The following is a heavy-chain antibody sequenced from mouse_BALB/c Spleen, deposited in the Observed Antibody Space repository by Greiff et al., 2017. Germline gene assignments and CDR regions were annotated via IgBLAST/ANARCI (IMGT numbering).Heavy chain of an antibody. CDR1: GFTFSSYA. CDR3: ASEGYFTAMDY. CDR2: ISSGGSYT. Sequence: EVQVVESGGGLVKLGGSLKLSCAASGFTFSSYAMSWVRQSPEKRLEWVAEISSGGSYTYYPDTVTGRFTISRDNAKNTLYLEMSSLRSEDTAMYYCASEGYFTAMDYWGQGTSVTVSS. D-gene: IGHD2-14*01. J-gene: IGHJ4*01. V-gene: IGHV5-9-4*01.